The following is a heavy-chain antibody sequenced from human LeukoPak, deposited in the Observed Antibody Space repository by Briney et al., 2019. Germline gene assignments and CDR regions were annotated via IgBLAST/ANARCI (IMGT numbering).Heavy chain of an antibody. Sequence: PGGSLRLSCAASGFTFSSYGMHWVRQAPGKGLEWVAFIRYDYADSVKGRFTISRDNSKNTLYLQMNSLRAEDTAVYYCAKVYSSGLPFQHWGQGTLVTVSS. J-gene: IGHJ1*01. CDR1: GFTFSSYG. CDR3: AKVYSSGLPFQH. V-gene: IGHV3-30*02. CDR2: IRY. D-gene: IGHD6-19*01.